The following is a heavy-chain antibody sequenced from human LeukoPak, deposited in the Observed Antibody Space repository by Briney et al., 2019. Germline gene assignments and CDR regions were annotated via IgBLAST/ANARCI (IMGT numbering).Heavy chain of an antibody. CDR2: ISYDGSNK. V-gene: IGHV3-30-3*01. D-gene: IGHD3-22*01. CDR3: ARGYDSSGYYYFDY. Sequence: GGSLRLSCAASGFTFSSYAMHWVRQAPGKGLEWEAVISYDGSNKYYADSVKGRFTISRDNSKNTLYLQMNSLRAEDTAVYYCARGYDSSGYYYFDYWGQGTLVTVSS. J-gene: IGHJ4*02. CDR1: GFTFSSYA.